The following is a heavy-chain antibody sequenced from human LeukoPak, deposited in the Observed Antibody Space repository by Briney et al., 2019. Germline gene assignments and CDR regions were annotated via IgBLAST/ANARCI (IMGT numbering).Heavy chain of an antibody. Sequence: ASVKVSCKASGGTFSSYGINWVRQATGQGLEWLGWMNPYTGKTGYAQKFQGRVTFTGDTSIRTAYMEVSSLTSEDTAVYYCARAPSPYYYDSSAYYSDYWGQGTLVTVSS. CDR3: ARAPSPYYYDSSAYYSDY. CDR1: GGTFSSYG. J-gene: IGHJ4*02. D-gene: IGHD3-22*01. CDR2: MNPYTGKT. V-gene: IGHV1-8*03.